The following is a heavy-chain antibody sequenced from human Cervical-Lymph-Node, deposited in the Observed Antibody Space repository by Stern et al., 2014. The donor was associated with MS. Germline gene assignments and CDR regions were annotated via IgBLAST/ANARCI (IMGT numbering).Heavy chain of an antibody. V-gene: IGHV3-53*01. Sequence: EVQLVESGGGVIQPGGSLRLSCTASGFTVSRDYMTWVRQAPGQGLEWVSLITNVGSHFYTYSVKGRFTISRDDSKNTVYLHMTSLRAEDTAMYYCARDTSSPERSDWWGQGTLVTVSS. CDR3: ARDTSSPERSDW. D-gene: IGHD1-1*01. J-gene: IGHJ4*02. CDR1: GFTVSRDY. CDR2: ITNVGSH.